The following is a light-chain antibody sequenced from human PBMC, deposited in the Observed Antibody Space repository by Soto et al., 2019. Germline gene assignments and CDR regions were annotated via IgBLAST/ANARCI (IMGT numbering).Light chain of an antibody. CDR3: SSYTSSSTL. CDR1: SSDVGGYNY. CDR2: AVT. V-gene: IGLV2-14*01. Sequence: QSVLTQPASVSGSPGQSITISCTGTSSDVGGYNYVSWYQQHPGKAPKLMIYAVTDRPSGVSSRFSGSKSGNTASLTISGLQDEDEADYYCSSYTSSSTLFGTGTKPTVL. J-gene: IGLJ1*01.